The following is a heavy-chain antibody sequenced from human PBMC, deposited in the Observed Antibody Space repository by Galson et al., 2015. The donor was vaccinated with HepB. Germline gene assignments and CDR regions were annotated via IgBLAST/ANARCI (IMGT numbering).Heavy chain of an antibody. V-gene: IGHV3-15*01. CDR3: NYSSGSYHPQFDY. D-gene: IGHD3-10*01. J-gene: IGHJ4*02. CDR1: GFTFGNAW. Sequence: SLRLSCAASGFTFGNAWMSWVRQAPGKGLEWVGRIKSKTDGGTTDYAAPVKGRFTISRDDSKNTLYLQMNSLKTEDTAVYYCNYSSGSYHPQFDYWGQGTLVTVSS. CDR2: IKSKTDGGTT.